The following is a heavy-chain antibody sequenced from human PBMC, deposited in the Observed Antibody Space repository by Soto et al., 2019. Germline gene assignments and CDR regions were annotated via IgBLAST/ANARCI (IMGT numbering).Heavy chain of an antibody. Sequence: KQSPTLSLTCAVYGGSFSGYYWSWIRQPPGKGLEWIGEINHSGSTNYNPSLKSRVTISVDTSKNQFSLKLSSVTAADTAVYYCARGRMEGNDPKSPYFDYWGQGTLVTVSS. CDR3: ARGRMEGNDPKSPYFDY. CDR2: INHSGST. D-gene: IGHD1-1*01. V-gene: IGHV4-34*01. J-gene: IGHJ4*02. CDR1: GGSFSGYY.